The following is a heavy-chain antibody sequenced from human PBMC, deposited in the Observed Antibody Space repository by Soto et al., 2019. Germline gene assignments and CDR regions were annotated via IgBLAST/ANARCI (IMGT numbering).Heavy chain of an antibody. D-gene: IGHD5-12*01. CDR1: GGTFSSYA. V-gene: IGHV1-69*13. CDR3: ARASFIRDGYNLAPFSSFDY. Sequence: SVKVSCKASGGTFSSYAISWVRQAPGQGLEWMGGIIPIFGTANYAQKFQGRVTITADESTSTAYMELSSLRSEDTAVYYCARASFIRDGYNLAPFSSFDYWGQGTLVTVSS. J-gene: IGHJ4*02. CDR2: IIPIFGTA.